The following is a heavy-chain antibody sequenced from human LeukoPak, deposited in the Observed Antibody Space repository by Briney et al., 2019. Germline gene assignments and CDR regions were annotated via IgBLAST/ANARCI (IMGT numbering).Heavy chain of an antibody. Sequence: ASVKVSCKASGYTFTSYDINWVRQATGQGLEWMGSMNPNSGNTGYAQKFQGRVTMTRNTSISTAYMELSSLRSEDTAVYYCARSYCSSTSCYDPPLDYWGQGTLVTVSS. V-gene: IGHV1-8*01. CDR1: GYTFTSYD. CDR2: MNPNSGNT. D-gene: IGHD2-2*01. J-gene: IGHJ4*02. CDR3: ARSYCSSTSCYDPPLDY.